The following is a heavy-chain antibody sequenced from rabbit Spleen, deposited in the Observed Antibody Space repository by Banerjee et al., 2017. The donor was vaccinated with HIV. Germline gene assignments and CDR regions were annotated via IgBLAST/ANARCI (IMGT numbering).Heavy chain of an antibody. V-gene: IGHV1S45*01. CDR2: IDIGSNGFT. Sequence: QEQLEESGGDLVKPEGSLTLTCTASGFSFSSRYYMCWVRQAPGKGLEWIACIDIGSNGFTYFASWAKGRFTISKTSSTTVTLQMTSLTAADTATYFCARDTGSSFSSYGMDLWGQGTLVTVS. J-gene: IGHJ6*01. CDR3: ARDTGSSFSSYGMDL. D-gene: IGHD8-1*01. CDR1: GFSFSSRYY.